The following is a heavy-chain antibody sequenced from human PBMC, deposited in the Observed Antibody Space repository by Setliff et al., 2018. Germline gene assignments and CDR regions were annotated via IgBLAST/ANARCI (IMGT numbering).Heavy chain of an antibody. CDR1: GFAFSNYW. CDR3: AKDMAMPEHGFDF. V-gene: IGHV3-30*02. D-gene: IGHD2-2*01. Sequence: PGGSLRLSCAVSGFAFSNYWMTWVRQAPGKGLEWVAFIRYDGSNKYYTDSVEGRFTISRDNSKNTLYLQMNTLRPEDTAMYHCAKDMAMPEHGFDFWGQGTMVTVSS. J-gene: IGHJ3*01. CDR2: IRYDGSNK.